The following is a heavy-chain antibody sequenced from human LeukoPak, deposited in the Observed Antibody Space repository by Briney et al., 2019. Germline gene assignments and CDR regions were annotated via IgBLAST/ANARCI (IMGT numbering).Heavy chain of an antibody. J-gene: IGHJ4*02. CDR1: GISFGDYA. CDR2: IRKTASGGTT. CDR3: SARIFTAIVRGSFDY. V-gene: IGHV3-49*03. D-gene: IGHD5-18*01. Sequence: GGSLRLSCTASGISFGDYAMSWFRQAPGKGLEWVSLIRKTASGGTTEYAASVEGRFTMSRDDPKSIAYLQMLSLKTEDTAVYYCSARIFTAIVRGSFDYWGQGILVTVSS.